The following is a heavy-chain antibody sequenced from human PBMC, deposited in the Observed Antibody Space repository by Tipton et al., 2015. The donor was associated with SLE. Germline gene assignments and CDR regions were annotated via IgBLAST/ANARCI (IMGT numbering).Heavy chain of an antibody. Sequence: LRLSCAVSGYSISSGYYWGWIRQSPGKGLEWIGYISHSGTAYYNPSLKSRLNILIDTSKNQFSLRLNSVTAADTAVYYCAREVNVVGDSDAFDIWGQGTVVTVSS. CDR1: GYSISSGYY. CDR2: ISHSGTA. J-gene: IGHJ3*02. CDR3: AREVNVVGDSDAFDI. V-gene: IGHV4-38-2*01. D-gene: IGHD2-21*01.